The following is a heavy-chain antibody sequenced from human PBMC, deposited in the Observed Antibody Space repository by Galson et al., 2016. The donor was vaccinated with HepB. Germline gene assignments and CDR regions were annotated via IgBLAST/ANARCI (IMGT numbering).Heavy chain of an antibody. CDR3: ARDGVVTTPRANWFDP. Sequence: SVKVSCKASGYTFTSYAMNWVRQAPGQGLEWMGWINTNTGNPTYAQGFTGRFVFSLDTSVTTAYLQINSLKAEDTAVYYCARDGVVTTPRANWFDPWGQGTLATVSS. J-gene: IGHJ5*02. D-gene: IGHD2-21*02. CDR1: GYTFTSYA. V-gene: IGHV7-4-1*02. CDR2: INTNTGNP.